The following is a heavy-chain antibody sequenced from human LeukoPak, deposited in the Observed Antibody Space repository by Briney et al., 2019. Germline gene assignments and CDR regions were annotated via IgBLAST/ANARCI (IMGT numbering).Heavy chain of an antibody. CDR2: INWNGAST. CDR1: GFTFDDYG. D-gene: IGHD4-17*01. CDR3: ARDGGHTVTGGFDY. Sequence: GGSLRLSCAASGFTFDDYGMSWARQAPGKGLEWVSGINWNGASTGYADSVKGRFTISRDNAKNSLYLQMNSLRAEDTALYYCARDGGHTVTGGFDYWGQGTLVTVSS. J-gene: IGHJ4*02. V-gene: IGHV3-20*04.